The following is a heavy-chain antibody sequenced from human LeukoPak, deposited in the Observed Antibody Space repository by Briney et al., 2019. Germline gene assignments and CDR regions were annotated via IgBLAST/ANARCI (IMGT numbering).Heavy chain of an antibody. V-gene: IGHV3-33*01. Sequence: PGRSLRLSCAASGFTFSSYGMHWVRQAPGKGLEWVAVIWYDGSNKYYADSVKGRFTISRDNSKNTLYLQMNSLRAEDTAVYYCARDWAIEHFDYWGQGTLVTVSS. J-gene: IGHJ4*02. D-gene: IGHD2-2*02. CDR2: IWYDGSNK. CDR1: GFTFSSYG. CDR3: ARDWAIEHFDY.